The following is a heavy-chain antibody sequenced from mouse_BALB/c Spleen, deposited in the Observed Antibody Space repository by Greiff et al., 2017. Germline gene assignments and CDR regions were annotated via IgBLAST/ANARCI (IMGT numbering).Heavy chain of an antibody. V-gene: IGHV2-6-7*01. D-gene: IGHD2-4*01. CDR3: ARDYDYDGGYAMDY. Sequence: VQRVESGPGLVAPSQSLSITCTVSGFSLTGYGVNWVRQPPGKGLEWLGMIWGDGSTDYNSALKSRLSISKDNSKSQVFLKMNSLQTDDTARYYCARDYDYDGGYAMDYWGQGTSVTVSS. CDR2: IWGDGST. J-gene: IGHJ4*01. CDR1: GFSLTGYG.